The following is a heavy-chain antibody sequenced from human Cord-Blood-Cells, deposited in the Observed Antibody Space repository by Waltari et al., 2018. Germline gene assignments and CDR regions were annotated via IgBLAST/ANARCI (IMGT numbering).Heavy chain of an antibody. D-gene: IGHD6-13*01. CDR2: IGGSGGST. CDR3: ARSSIAAERTFDY. V-gene: IGHV3-23*01. CDR1: GFTFSSYA. J-gene: IGHJ4*02. Sequence: EVQLLESGGGLVQPGGSLRLSCAASGFTFSSYAMSWVRQAPGKGLEWVSAIGGSGGSTYYADSLKGRFTISRDNSKNTLYLQMNSLRAEDTAVYYCARSSIAAERTFDYWGQGTLVTVSS.